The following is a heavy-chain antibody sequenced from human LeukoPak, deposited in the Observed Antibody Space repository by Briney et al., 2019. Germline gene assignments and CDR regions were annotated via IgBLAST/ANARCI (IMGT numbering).Heavy chain of an antibody. D-gene: IGHD2-8*01. CDR1: GASINDYY. Sequence: PSETLSLTCSVSGASINDYYWTWIRQPPRMGLEWIGYVYHTGTSGYHPSLKSRVAMSLDTSKNQVSLNLRSVTAADTAVYFCTRVVNGGHFDSWGQGTLVTVSS. V-gene: IGHV4-59*01. J-gene: IGHJ4*02. CDR3: TRVVNGGHFDS. CDR2: VYHTGTS.